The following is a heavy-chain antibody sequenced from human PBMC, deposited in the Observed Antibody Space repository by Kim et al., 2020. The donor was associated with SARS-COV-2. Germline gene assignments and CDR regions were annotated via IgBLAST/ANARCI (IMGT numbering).Heavy chain of an antibody. J-gene: IGHJ6*02. D-gene: IGHD6-19*01. Sequence: SETLSLTCTVSGGSISSGSYYWSWIRQPAGKGLEWMGRIYTSGSTNYNPSLKSRVTISVDTSKNQFSLKLSSVTAADTAVYYCARDPVAVAGTSYYYGMDVWGQGTTVTVSS. CDR1: GGSISSGSYY. CDR3: ARDPVAVAGTSYYYGMDV. CDR2: IYTSGST. V-gene: IGHV4-61*02.